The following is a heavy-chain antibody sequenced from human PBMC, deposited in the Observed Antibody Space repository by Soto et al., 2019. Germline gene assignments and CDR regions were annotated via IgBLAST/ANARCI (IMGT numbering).Heavy chain of an antibody. CDR3: ARTLYYIPSYYFDY. CDR1: GFTFSSYA. Sequence: GGSLRLSCAASGFTFSSYAMHWVRQAPGKGLEWVAVISYDGSNKYYADSVKGRFTISRDNSKNTLYLQMNSLRAEDTAVYYCARTLYYIPSYYFDYWGQGTLVTVSS. D-gene: IGHD3-10*01. CDR2: ISYDGSNK. V-gene: IGHV3-30-3*01. J-gene: IGHJ4*02.